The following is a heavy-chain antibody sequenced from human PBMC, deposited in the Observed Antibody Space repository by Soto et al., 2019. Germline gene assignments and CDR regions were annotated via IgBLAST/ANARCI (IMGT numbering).Heavy chain of an antibody. V-gene: IGHV4-30-2*01. J-gene: IGHJ6*02. CDR2: IYHSGST. CDR1: GGSISSGGYS. Sequence: SETLSLTCAVSGGSISSGGYSWSWIRQPPGKGLEWIGYIYHSGSTYYNPSLKSRVTISVDRSKNQFSLKLSSVTAADTAVYYCASGRYYYDSSGRFHGMAVWGQGTTVTVSS. D-gene: IGHD3-22*01. CDR3: ASGRYYYDSSGRFHGMAV.